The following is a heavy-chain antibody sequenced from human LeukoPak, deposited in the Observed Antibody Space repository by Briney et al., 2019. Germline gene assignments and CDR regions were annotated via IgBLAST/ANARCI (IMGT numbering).Heavy chain of an antibody. CDR3: ATNSGYYTIEECDY. Sequence: ASVKVSCKASVGTFSSYAISCVRQAPGQGLEWMGGMIPIFGTANYATKFPGRVTITADEATSTAYMELSRLRSEDTAVDYCATNSGYYTIEECDYWGQGTLVTVSS. J-gene: IGHJ4*02. CDR1: VGTFSSYA. D-gene: IGHD3-22*01. CDR2: MIPIFGTA. V-gene: IGHV1-69*13.